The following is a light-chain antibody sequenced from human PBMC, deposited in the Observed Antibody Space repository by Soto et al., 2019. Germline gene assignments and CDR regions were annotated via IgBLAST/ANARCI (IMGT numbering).Light chain of an antibody. CDR2: AAF. CDR1: LSISTY. J-gene: IGKJ1*01. V-gene: IGKV1-39*01. Sequence: DIQMTQSPSSLSASVGDRVTITCRGGLSISTYLNWYQQISWIAPKLLISAAFSLQSGVPSRFSGSGSGTDFTLTISSLQPEDFATYYCQQSFSTLGWTFGQGTKVDIK. CDR3: QQSFSTLGWT.